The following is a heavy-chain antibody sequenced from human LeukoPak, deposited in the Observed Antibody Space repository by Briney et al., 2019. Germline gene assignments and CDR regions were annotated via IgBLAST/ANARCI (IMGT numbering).Heavy chain of an antibody. D-gene: IGHD3-22*01. CDR3: ARHPDYFDGSGYYTLDAFDI. CDR1: GYSFTSYW. CDR2: IYPGDSDT. V-gene: IGHV5-51*01. Sequence: KSGESLKISCKGSGYSFTSYWIGWVRQMPGKGLEWMGIIYPGDSDTRYSPSFQGQVTISADKSISSAYLQWSSLKASDTATYYCARHPDYFDGSGYYTLDAFDIWGQGTMVTVSS. J-gene: IGHJ3*02.